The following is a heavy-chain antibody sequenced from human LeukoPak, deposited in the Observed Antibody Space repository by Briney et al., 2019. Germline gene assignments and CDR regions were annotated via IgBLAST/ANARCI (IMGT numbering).Heavy chain of an antibody. CDR3: ARGDYVSPFDY. Sequence: SGGSLRLSCAASGFTFSSYSMNWVRQAPGKGLEWVSSISSSSSYIYYADSVKGRSTISRDNAKNSLYLQMNSLRAEDTAVYYCARGDYVSPFDYWGQGTLVTVSS. V-gene: IGHV3-21*01. CDR2: ISSSSSYI. J-gene: IGHJ4*02. D-gene: IGHD4-17*01. CDR1: GFTFSSYS.